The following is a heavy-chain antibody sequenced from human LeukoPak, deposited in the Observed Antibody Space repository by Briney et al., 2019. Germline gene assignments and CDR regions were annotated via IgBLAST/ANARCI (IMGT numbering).Heavy chain of an antibody. CDR1: GFTFSSYG. Sequence: GRSLRLSCAASGFTFSSYGMHWVRQAPGKGLEWGAVIWYDGSNKYCADSVKGRFTISRDNSKNTLYLQMNSLRAEDTAVYYCARGSYYDSSGIHFDYWGQGTLVTVSS. J-gene: IGHJ4*02. D-gene: IGHD3-22*01. CDR2: IWYDGSNK. CDR3: ARGSYYDSSGIHFDY. V-gene: IGHV3-33*01.